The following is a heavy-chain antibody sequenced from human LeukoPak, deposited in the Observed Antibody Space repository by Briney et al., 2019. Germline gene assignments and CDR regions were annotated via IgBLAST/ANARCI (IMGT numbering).Heavy chain of an antibody. CDR1: GFTFGTFG. V-gene: IGHV3-23*01. CDR2: ITGSSTWT. Sequence: GGSLRLSCEASGFTFGTFGMAWARQPPGKGLQWVSGITGSSTWTYYAASVKGRFTVSRDNSQNTLHLQMNSLRADDTAVYYCTRELVSSGTGYFDLWGRGTLVTVSS. J-gene: IGHJ2*01. D-gene: IGHD3-10*01. CDR3: TRELVSSGTGYFDL.